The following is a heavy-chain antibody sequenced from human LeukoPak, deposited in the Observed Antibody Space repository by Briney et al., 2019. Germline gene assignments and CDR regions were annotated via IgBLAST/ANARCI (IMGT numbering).Heavy chain of an antibody. D-gene: IGHD2-2*01. CDR3: TTLVWVYSSSPSWYPPDY. CDR2: TSSRDAGT. CDR1: GFTLSTYA. V-gene: IGHV3-23*01. Sequence: PGGSLRLSCAAAGFTLSTYAMSWVRQTPGKGLEWVAATSSRDAGTYHADSVRGRFTNSRENSKHTLYLHMNSLKPEDTAVYYCTTLVWVYSSSPSWYPPDYWGQGTLVTVSS. J-gene: IGHJ4*02.